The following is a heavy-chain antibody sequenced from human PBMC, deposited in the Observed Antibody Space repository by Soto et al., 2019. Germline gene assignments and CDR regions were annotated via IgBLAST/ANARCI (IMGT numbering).Heavy chain of an antibody. J-gene: IGHJ4*02. CDR3: ARVQYYYGSGSYYFEY. D-gene: IGHD3-10*01. CDR2: INYSGST. Sequence: PSETLSLTCTVSGGSISSTSHYWGWIRQPPGKGLEWIGSINYSGSTYYNPSLKSRVTISVDTSKNQFSLELSSVTAADTAVYDCARVQYYYGSGSYYFEYWGQGTLVTVSS. CDR1: GGSISSTSHY. V-gene: IGHV4-39*01.